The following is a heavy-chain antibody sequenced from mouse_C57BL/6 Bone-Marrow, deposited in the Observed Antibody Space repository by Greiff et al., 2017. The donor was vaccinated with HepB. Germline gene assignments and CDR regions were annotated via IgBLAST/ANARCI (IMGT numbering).Heavy chain of an antibody. CDR3: ARTGGSSPWYFDV. Sequence: QVQLKESGAELARPGASVKLSCKASGYTFTSYGISWVKQRTGQGLEWIGEIYPRSGNTYYNEKFKGKATLTADKSSSTAYLALRSLTSEDSAVYFCARTGGSSPWYFDVWGTGTTVTVSS. CDR1: GYTFTSYG. D-gene: IGHD1-1*01. J-gene: IGHJ1*03. V-gene: IGHV1-81*01. CDR2: IYPRSGNT.